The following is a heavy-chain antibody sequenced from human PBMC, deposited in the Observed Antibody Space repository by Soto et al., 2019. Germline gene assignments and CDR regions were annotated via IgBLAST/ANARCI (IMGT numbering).Heavy chain of an antibody. CDR2: INSDGSST. CDR1: GFTFSSYG. D-gene: IGHD2-8*01. CDR3: ASGPVYAISYYYYGMDV. Sequence: GGSLRLSCAASGFTFSSYGMHWVRQAPGKGLVWVSRINSDGSSTSYADSVKGRFTISRDNAKNTLYLQMNSLRAEDTAVYYCASGPVYAISYYYYGMDVWGQGTTVTVSS. V-gene: IGHV3-74*01. J-gene: IGHJ6*02.